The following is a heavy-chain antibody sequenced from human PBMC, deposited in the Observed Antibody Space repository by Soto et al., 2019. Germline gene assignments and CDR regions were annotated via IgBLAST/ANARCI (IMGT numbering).Heavy chain of an antibody. J-gene: IGHJ6*02. CDR1: GYTFTTST. V-gene: IGHV1-3*01. CDR3: AKVGGPSTVGTRPVTYYYQYGMDV. D-gene: IGHD6-6*01. CDR2: INAGNGKT. Sequence: QVHLVQSGAEVKKPGASVKVSCKASGYTFTTSTMHWVRQAPGQSLEWMGWINAGNGKTKYSQEFQVRVTINRDTSASTAYMELSNLRSEDTAVYYCAKVGGPSTVGTRPVTYYYQYGMDVWGQGTTVTVS.